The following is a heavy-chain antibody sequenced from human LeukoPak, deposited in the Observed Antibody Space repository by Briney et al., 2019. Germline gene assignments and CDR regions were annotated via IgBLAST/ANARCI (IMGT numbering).Heavy chain of an antibody. Sequence: SGPTLVNPTQTLTLTCTFSGFSLSTSGVGVGWIRQPPGKALEWLALIYWDNDKRYSPSLKSRLTITKDTSKNQVVLTMTSMDPVDTATYYCTHNNWDPGHVAYWGQGTLVTVSS. CDR2: IYWDNDK. CDR3: THNNWDPGHVAY. CDR1: GFSLSTSGVG. J-gene: IGHJ4*02. V-gene: IGHV2-5*02. D-gene: IGHD1-20*01.